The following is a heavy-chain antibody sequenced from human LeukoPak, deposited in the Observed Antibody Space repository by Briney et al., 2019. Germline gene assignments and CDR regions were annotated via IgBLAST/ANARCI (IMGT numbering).Heavy chain of an antibody. V-gene: IGHV3-53*01. J-gene: IGHJ4*02. CDR2: IYSGGST. CDR3: AKARIVVVPAATEGVYFDY. CDR1: GFTVSSNY. D-gene: IGHD2-2*01. Sequence: GGSLRLSCAASGFTVSSNYMSWVRQAPGKGLEWVSVIYSGGSTYYADSVEGRFTISRDNTKNTLYLQMNSLRAEDTAVYHCAKARIVVVPAATEGVYFDYWGQGTLVTVSS.